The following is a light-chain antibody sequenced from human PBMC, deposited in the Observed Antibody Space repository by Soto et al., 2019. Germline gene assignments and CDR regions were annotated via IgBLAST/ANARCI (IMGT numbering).Light chain of an antibody. J-gene: IGLJ2*01. CDR1: NIGIKS. CDR2: ADS. CDR3: QVWDNSGDGHVV. Sequence: SYELTQPPSVSVAPGQTAKITCGGHNIGIKSVHWYQQRPGQAPVLVVYADSDRPSGIPERFSGSNSGNTATLTISRVEAGDEADYYCQVWDNSGDGHVVFGGGTQLTVL. V-gene: IGLV3-21*02.